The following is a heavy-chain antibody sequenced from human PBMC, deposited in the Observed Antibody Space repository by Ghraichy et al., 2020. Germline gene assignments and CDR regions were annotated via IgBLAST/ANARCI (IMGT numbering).Heavy chain of an antibody. CDR1: GFTFSSYS. D-gene: IGHD2-15*01. CDR3: ARAVPRDIVVVVAATPSLYYFDH. J-gene: IGHJ4*02. Sequence: GESLNISCAASGFTFSSYSMNWVRQAPGKGLEWVSYISSSSSTIYYADSVKGRFTISRDNAKNSLYLQMNSLRDEDTAVYYCARAVPRDIVVVVAATPSLYYFDHWGQGTLVTVSS. CDR2: ISSSSSTI. V-gene: IGHV3-48*02.